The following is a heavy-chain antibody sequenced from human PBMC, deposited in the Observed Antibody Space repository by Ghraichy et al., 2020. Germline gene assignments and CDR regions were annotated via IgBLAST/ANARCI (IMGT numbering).Heavy chain of an antibody. CDR3: ARESSSVGPDY. CDR1: GGSISSYY. CDR2: IYYSGST. Sequence: SETLSLTCTVSGGSISSYYWSWIRQPPGKGLEWIGYIYYSGSTNYNPSLKSRVTISVDTSKNQFSLKLSSVTAADTAVYYCARESSSVGPDYWGQGTLVTVSS. V-gene: IGHV4-59*01. D-gene: IGHD6-19*01. J-gene: IGHJ4*02.